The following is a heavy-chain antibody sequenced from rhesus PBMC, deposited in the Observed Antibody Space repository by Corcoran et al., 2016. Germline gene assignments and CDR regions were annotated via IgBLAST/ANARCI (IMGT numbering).Heavy chain of an antibody. Sequence: EVQLVESGGGLVQPGVSLRRSCAASGCNCSSYEVSWVRQAPGKGLEWVSYISYTGKTIYYADSVKGRFTISRDNAKNSLSLQMSSLRAEDTAVYYCTRVGYNIWTGYAYWGQGVLVTVSS. CDR3: TRVGYNIWTGYAY. CDR1: GCNCSSYE. J-gene: IGHJ4*01. D-gene: IGHD3-3*01. V-gene: IGHV3-136*01. CDR2: ISYTGKTI.